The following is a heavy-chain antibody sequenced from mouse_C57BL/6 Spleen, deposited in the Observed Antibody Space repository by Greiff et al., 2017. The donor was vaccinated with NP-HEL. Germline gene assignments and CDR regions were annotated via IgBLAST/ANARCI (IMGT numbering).Heavy chain of an antibody. CDR2: ISYDGSN. Sequence: EVKLEESGPGLVKPSQSLSLTCSVTGYSITSGYYWNWIRQFPGNKLEWTGYISYDGSNNYNPSLKNRISITRDTSKNQFFLKLNSVTTEDTATYYCARRVPDWYFDVWGTGTTVTVSS. J-gene: IGHJ1*03. CDR3: ARRVPDWYFDV. CDR1: GYSITSGYY. V-gene: IGHV3-6*01. D-gene: IGHD2-14*01.